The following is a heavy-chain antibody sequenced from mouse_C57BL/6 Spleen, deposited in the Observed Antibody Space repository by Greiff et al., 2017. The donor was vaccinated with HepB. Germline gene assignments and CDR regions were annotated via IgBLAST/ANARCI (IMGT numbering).Heavy chain of an antibody. CDR2: IHPNSGST. J-gene: IGHJ3*01. D-gene: IGHD1-1*01. CDR3: ARGTYGSSPPFAY. V-gene: IGHV1-64*01. Sequence: QVQLQQSGAELVKPGASVKLSCKASGYTFTSYWMHWVKQRPGQGLEWIGMIHPNSGSTNYNEKFKGKATLTVDKSSSTAYMQLSSLTSEDSAVYYCARGTYGSSPPFAYWGQGTLVTVSA. CDR1: GYTFTSYW.